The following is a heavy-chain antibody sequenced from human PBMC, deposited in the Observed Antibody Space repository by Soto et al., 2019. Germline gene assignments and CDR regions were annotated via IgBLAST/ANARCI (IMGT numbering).Heavy chain of an antibody. CDR2: ISSSGSTI. Sequence: GGSLRLSCAASGFTFSSYEMNWVRQAPGKGLEWVSYISSSGSTIYYADSVKGRFNISRDNAKNSLYLQMNSLRAEDTAVYYCASFSSGWKDYFDYWGQGNMVTVSS. CDR3: ASFSSGWKDYFDY. V-gene: IGHV3-48*03. J-gene: IGHJ4*02. D-gene: IGHD6-19*01. CDR1: GFTFSSYE.